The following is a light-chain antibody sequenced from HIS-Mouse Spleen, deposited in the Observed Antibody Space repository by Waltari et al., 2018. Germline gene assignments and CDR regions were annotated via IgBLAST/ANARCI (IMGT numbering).Light chain of an antibody. CDR2: AAS. J-gene: IGKJ4*01. CDR1: QGISSY. V-gene: IGKV1-9*01. Sequence: DIQLTQSPSFLSASVGDRVTITRRASQGISSYLAGYQQKPGKAPKLLIYAASTLQSVVPSRFSGSGSGTEFTLTISSLQPEDFATYYCQQLNSYLTFGGGTKVEIK. CDR3: QQLNSYLT.